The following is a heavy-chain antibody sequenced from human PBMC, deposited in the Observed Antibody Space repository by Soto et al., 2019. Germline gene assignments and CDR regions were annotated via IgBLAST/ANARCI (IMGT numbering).Heavy chain of an antibody. J-gene: IGHJ6*03. CDR1: GYTFTAYP. Sequence: ASVKVSCKASGYTFTAYPIHWVRQAPGQALEWMGWITPYNGNTNYAQKFQDRVTITRDTSMSTTYMELRSLRSEDTAIYYCARSALQGSDYYYMDVWGKGTKVTVSS. CDR2: ITPYNGNT. V-gene: IGHV1-45*02. CDR3: ARSALQGSDYYYMDV. D-gene: IGHD1-1*01.